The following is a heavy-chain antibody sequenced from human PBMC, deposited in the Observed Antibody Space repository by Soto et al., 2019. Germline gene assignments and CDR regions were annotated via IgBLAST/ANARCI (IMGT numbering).Heavy chain of an antibody. D-gene: IGHD5-18*01. CDR3: ARELTPRGYSYNNWFDP. V-gene: IGHV4-30-4*01. CDR1: GGSISSGDYY. Sequence: QVQLQESGPGLVKPSQTLSLTCTVSGGSISSGDYYWSWIRQPPGKGLEWIGYIYYSGSTYYNPSLKSRVTISVDTSKNQFSLKLSSVTAADMAVYYCARELTPRGYSYNNWFDPWGQGTLVTVSS. CDR2: IYYSGST. J-gene: IGHJ5*02.